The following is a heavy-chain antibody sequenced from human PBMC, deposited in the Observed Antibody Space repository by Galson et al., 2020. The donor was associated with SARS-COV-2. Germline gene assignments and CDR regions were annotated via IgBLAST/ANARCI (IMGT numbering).Heavy chain of an antibody. V-gene: IGHV1-2*02. CDR3: ARVEPFWSGYPDHMAV. CDR2: INPNSGGT. CDR1: GYTFTGYY. D-gene: IGHD3-3*01. Sequence: ASVKVSCKASGYTFTGYYMHWVRQAPGQGLEWMGWINPNSGGTNYAQKFQGRVTMTRDTSISTAYMELSRLRSDDTAVYYCARVEPFWSGYPDHMAVWGKGTTVTVSS. J-gene: IGHJ6*03.